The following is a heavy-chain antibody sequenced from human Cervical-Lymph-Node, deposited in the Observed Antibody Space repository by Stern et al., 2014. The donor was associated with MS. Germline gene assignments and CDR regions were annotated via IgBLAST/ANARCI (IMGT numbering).Heavy chain of an antibody. J-gene: IGHJ4*02. Sequence: QVQLEESGAEVETPGASVKVSCKASGYTFNAYFLHWVRQAPGQELEWMCWISPETGSATYAQKFQDRVTMTRDTTINTGYMEVSSLRSDDTAVYYCARDRGSYSDYWGQGTLVAVSS. V-gene: IGHV1-2*02. CDR2: ISPETGSA. CDR1: GYTFNAYF. D-gene: IGHD1-26*01. CDR3: ARDRGSYSDY.